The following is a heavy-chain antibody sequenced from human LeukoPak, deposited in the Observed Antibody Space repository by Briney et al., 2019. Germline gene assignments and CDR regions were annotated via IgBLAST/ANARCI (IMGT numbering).Heavy chain of an antibody. CDR2: VSNDGSTK. CDR3: AKDEGNTALFTHYSDY. Sequence: GRSLRLSCAASGFSFSSYGMHWVRQAPGKGLEWVAIVSNDGSTKYYADSVKGRFTISRDNSKNTLYLQMDSLRAEDSAVYYCAKDEGNTALFTHYSDYWGQGTLVTVSS. V-gene: IGHV3-30*18. CDR1: GFSFSSYG. J-gene: IGHJ4*02. D-gene: IGHD5-18*01.